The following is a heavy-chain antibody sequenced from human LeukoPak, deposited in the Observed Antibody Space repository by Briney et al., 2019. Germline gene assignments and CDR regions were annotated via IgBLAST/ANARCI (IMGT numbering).Heavy chain of an antibody. J-gene: IGHJ4*02. V-gene: IGHV3-23*01. CDR3: ARNYRRPLEF. D-gene: IGHD3-10*01. Sequence: GGSLRLSCAASGFTFSNSAMSWVRQAPGKGLEWVSSITTSGGTTYFADSVKGRFTISRDNSKNTLYLQMNSLRAEDTAVYYCARNYRRPLEFWGRGTRVTVSS. CDR1: GFTFSNSA. CDR2: ITTSGGTT.